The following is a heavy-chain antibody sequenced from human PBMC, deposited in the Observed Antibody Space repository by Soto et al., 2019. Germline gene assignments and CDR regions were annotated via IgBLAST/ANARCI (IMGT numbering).Heavy chain of an antibody. Sequence: AESLTISCEVTGYSFTNYWIGWVRQMSGKGLEWMGIIYPGDSDTRYSPSFQGQVTISADKSISTAYLQWSSLKASDTAMYYCARPRRDGFNDAFDIWGQGTMVTVSS. D-gene: IGHD5-12*01. CDR2: IYPGDSDT. CDR1: GYSFTNYW. V-gene: IGHV5-51*01. CDR3: ARPRRDGFNDAFDI. J-gene: IGHJ3*02.